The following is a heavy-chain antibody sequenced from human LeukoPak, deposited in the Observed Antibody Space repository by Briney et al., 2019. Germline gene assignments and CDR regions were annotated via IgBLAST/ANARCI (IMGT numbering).Heavy chain of an antibody. CDR2: INPNSGGT. CDR1: GYTFTGYY. D-gene: IGHD3-10*01. CDR3: AKNYGPGNAFYDY. J-gene: IGHJ4*02. V-gene: IGHV1-2*02. Sequence: ASVKVSCKASGYTFTGYYMHWVRQAPGQGLEWMGWINPNSGGTNYAQKFQGRVTMTRDTSISTAYMELSRLRSDDTAVYYCAKNYGPGNAFYDYRGQGVLVTVSS.